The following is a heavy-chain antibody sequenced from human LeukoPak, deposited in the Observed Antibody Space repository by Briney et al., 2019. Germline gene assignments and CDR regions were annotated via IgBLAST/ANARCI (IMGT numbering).Heavy chain of an antibody. D-gene: IGHD2-8*01. Sequence: SETLSLTCTVSGVSMSGLSWSWMRQAPGKGLEWIGFVQPGGSTYYNPSLKSRVTISVDTSKNQFSLKLSSVTAADTAVYYCARLRLYYDSITFDYWGQGTLVTVSS. V-gene: IGHV4-4*08. CDR2: VQPGGST. CDR1: GVSMSGLS. J-gene: IGHJ4*02. CDR3: ARLRLYYDSITFDY.